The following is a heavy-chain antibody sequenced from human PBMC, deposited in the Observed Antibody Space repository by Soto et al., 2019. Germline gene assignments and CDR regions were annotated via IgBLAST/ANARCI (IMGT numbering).Heavy chain of an antibody. J-gene: IGHJ5*02. V-gene: IGHV5-51*01. Sequence: ECLTLSYKGSGNTFSAYWCGWVRQMTGKGLEWMGDIYPGDSETRYSPSFEGRVTISADKSISTAYLQWSSLEASDTAMYYCISGYYTWFDPWGHGTLVTVSS. CDR1: GNTFSAYW. D-gene: IGHD3-3*01. CDR2: IYPGDSET. CDR3: ISGYYTWFDP.